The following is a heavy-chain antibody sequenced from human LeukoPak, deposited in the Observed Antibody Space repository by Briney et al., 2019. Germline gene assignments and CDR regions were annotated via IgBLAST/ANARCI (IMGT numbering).Heavy chain of an antibody. Sequence: TGGSLRLSCAASGFTFSGSAMHWVRQAPGKGLEWVSAISGSGGSTYYADSVKGRFTISRDNSKNTLYLQMNSLRAEDTAVYYCAKGHDFWSGYYNYWGQGTLVTVSS. V-gene: IGHV3-23*01. CDR1: GFTFSGSA. J-gene: IGHJ4*02. CDR2: ISGSGGST. CDR3: AKGHDFWSGYYNY. D-gene: IGHD3-3*01.